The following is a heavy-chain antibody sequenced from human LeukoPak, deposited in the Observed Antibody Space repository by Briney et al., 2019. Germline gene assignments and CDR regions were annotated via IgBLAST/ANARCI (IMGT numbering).Heavy chain of an antibody. CDR1: GYTFTSYA. J-gene: IGHJ6*02. CDR2: INTNTGNP. V-gene: IGHV7-4-1*02. CDR3: ARDLIGLYYYYGMDV. Sequence: ASVKVSCKASGYTFTSYAMNWVRRAPGQGLEWMGWINTNTGNPTYAQGFTGRFVFSLDTSVSTAYLQISSLKAEDTAVYYCARDLIGLYYYYGMDVWGQGTTVTVSS. D-gene: IGHD3-16*01.